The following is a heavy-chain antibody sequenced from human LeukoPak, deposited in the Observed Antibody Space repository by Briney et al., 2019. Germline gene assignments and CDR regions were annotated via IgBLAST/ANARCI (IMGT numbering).Heavy chain of an antibody. J-gene: IGHJ6*02. CDR3: AKDDYPTQYYYYGMDV. CDR1: GFTVSNNY. Sequence: GGSLRLSCAASGFTVSNNYMSWVRQAPGKGLEWVSVIYSGGSTYYADSVRGRFSISRDNSNNTLYLQMNSLRAEDTAVYYCAKDDYPTQYYYYGMDVWGQGTTVTVSS. D-gene: IGHD4-11*01. CDR2: IYSGGST. V-gene: IGHV3-53*05.